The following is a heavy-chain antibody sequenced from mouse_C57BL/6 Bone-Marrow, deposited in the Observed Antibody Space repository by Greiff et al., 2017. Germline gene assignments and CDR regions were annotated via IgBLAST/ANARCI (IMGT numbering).Heavy chain of an antibody. V-gene: IGHV1-72*01. CDR1: GYTFTSYW. CDR3: THGNFVYWYFAV. J-gene: IGHJ1*03. D-gene: IGHD2-1*01. Sequence: QVQLQQSGAELVKPGASVKLSCKASGYTFTSYWMHWVKQRPGRGLEWIGRIDPNSGGTKYNEKFKSKATLTVDKPSSTACMQLSSLTSDDSAVYYCTHGNFVYWYFAVWGTGTTVTVSS. CDR2: IDPNSGGT.